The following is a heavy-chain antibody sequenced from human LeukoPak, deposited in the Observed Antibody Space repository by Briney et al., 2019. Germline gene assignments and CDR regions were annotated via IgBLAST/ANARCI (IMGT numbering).Heavy chain of an antibody. CDR3: ARVYSSSPEGFDY. Sequence: GGSLRLSCAASGFTFSNYAMNWVRQAPGKGLEWVSYISSSGSTIYYADSVKGRFTISRDNAKNSLYLQMNSLRAEDTAVYHCARVYSSSPEGFDYWGQGTLVTVSS. CDR1: GFTFSNYA. D-gene: IGHD6-13*01. CDR2: ISSSGSTI. J-gene: IGHJ4*02. V-gene: IGHV3-48*04.